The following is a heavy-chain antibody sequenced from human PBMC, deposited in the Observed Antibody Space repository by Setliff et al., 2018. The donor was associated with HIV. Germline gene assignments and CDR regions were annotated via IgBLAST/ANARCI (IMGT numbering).Heavy chain of an antibody. D-gene: IGHD6-25*01. CDR1: GGSISSYS. J-gene: IGHJ3*02. CDR3: ARRPAFNAFDI. V-gene: IGHV4-59*08. CDR2: IYDSGIT. Sequence: PSETLSLTCTVSGGSISSYSWSWIRQPPGKRLEWIGYIYDSGITNYNPSLKSRVTISVDTSKTQFSLKLSSVTAADTAVYYCARRPAFNAFDIWGQGTMVTVSS.